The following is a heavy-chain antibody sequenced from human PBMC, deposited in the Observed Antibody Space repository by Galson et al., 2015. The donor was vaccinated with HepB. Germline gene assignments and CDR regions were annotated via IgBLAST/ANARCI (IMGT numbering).Heavy chain of an antibody. Sequence: SVKVSCKASGYTFTSYAMNWVRQAPGQGLEWMGWINTNTGNPTYAQGFTGRFVFSLDTSVSTAYLQISSLKAEDTAVYYCARVSSGSGWYREAFDIWGQGTMVTVSS. V-gene: IGHV7-4-1*02. CDR2: INTNTGNP. D-gene: IGHD6-19*01. CDR3: ARVSSGSGWYREAFDI. J-gene: IGHJ3*02. CDR1: GYTFTSYA.